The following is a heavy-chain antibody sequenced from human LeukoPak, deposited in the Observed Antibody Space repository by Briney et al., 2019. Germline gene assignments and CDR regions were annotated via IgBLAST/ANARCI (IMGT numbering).Heavy chain of an antibody. Sequence: PGRSLRLSCAASGFTFSSFAMHWVRQAPGKGLEWVAVISYDGSNKYYADSVKGRFTISRDNSKNTLYLQMNSLRAEDTAVYYCAKRMGPSIAAVDLDYWGQGTLVTVSS. CDR1: GFTFSSFA. D-gene: IGHD6-13*01. CDR3: AKRMGPSIAAVDLDY. V-gene: IGHV3-30*18. CDR2: ISYDGSNK. J-gene: IGHJ4*02.